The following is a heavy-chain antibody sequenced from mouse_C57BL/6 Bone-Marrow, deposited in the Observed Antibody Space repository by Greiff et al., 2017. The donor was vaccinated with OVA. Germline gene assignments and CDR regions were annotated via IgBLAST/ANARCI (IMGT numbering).Heavy chain of an antibody. CDR1: GYTFTSYG. V-gene: IGHV1-81*01. Sequence: VKLVESGAELARPGASVKLSCKASGYTFTSYGISWVKQRTGQGLEWIGEIYPRSGNTYYNEKFKGKATLTADKSSSTAYMELRSLTSEDSAVYFCARSGVGNWDYWGQGTTLTVSS. CDR3: ARSGVGNWDY. CDR2: IYPRSGNT. D-gene: IGHD2-1*01. J-gene: IGHJ2*01.